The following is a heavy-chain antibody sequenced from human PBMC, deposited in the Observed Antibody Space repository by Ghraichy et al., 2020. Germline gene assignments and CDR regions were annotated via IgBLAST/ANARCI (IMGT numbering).Heavy chain of an antibody. CDR3: ARVQCDSGTCYDYYYYGMDV. J-gene: IGHJ6*02. D-gene: IGHD2-15*01. Sequence: ASVKVPCRASGFTFTNYGISWVRQAPGQGLEWMGWVTSYNGNKNNAHSLQGRVTLTASGDTAYMELNSLTSDDTAVYYCARVQCDSGTCYDYYYYGMDVWGQGTTVTVSS. CDR2: VTSYNGNK. CDR1: GFTFTNYG. V-gene: IGHV1-18*04.